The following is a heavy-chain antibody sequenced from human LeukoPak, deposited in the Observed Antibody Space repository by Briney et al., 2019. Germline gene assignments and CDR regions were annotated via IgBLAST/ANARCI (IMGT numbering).Heavy chain of an antibody. V-gene: IGHV4-31*03. CDR1: GGSISSGGYY. CDR3: ARNIVAGADYYYYGMDV. CDR2: IYYSGST. Sequence: SETLSLTCTVSGGSISSGGYYCSWIRQHPGKGLEWIGYIYYSGSTYYNPSLKSRVTISVDTSKNQFPLKLSSVTAADTAVYYCARNIVAGADYYYYGMDVWGQGTTVTVSS. J-gene: IGHJ6*02. D-gene: IGHD5-12*01.